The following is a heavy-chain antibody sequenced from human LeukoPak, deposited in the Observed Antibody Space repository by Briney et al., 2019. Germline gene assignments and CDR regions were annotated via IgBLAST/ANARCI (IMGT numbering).Heavy chain of an antibody. J-gene: IGHJ3*02. V-gene: IGHV3-9*01. D-gene: IGHD2-2*01. CDR3: AKANYQLAAFDI. CDR1: GFTFDDYA. CDR2: ISWNSGSI. Sequence: SRSLRLSCAASGFTFDDYAMHWVRQAPGKGLEWVSGISWNSGSIGYADSVKGRFTISRDNAKNSLYLQMNSLRAEDTALYYCAKANYQLAAFDIWGQGTMVTVSS.